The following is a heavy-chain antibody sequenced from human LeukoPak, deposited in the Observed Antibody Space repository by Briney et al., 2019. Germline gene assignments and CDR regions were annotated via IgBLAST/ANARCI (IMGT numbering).Heavy chain of an antibody. CDR2: ISYDGSNK. CDR1: GFTFSSYA. CDR3: AGRARGYSYGRLDY. V-gene: IGHV3-30*04. D-gene: IGHD5-18*01. J-gene: IGHJ4*02. Sequence: PGGSLRLSCAASGFTFSSYAMHWVRQAPGKGLEWVAVISYDGSNKYYADSVKGRFTISRDNSKNTLYLQMNSLRAEDTAVFYCAGRARGYSYGRLDYWGQGTLVTVSS.